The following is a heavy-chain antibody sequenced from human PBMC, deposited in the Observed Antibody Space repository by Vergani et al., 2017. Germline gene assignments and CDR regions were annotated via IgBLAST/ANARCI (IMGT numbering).Heavy chain of an antibody. V-gene: IGHV4-59*01. D-gene: IGHD4-11*01. CDR3: ARAPRYSPSDYYYYYMDV. J-gene: IGHJ6*03. CDR2: MYYSGST. CDR1: GGSISSYY. Sequence: QVQLQESGPGLVKPSETLSLICTVSGGSISSYYWSWIRQPQGKGLEWIGYMYYSGSTNYNPSLNSRVTISVDTSKNQFSLKLSSVTAADTAVYYCARAPRYSPSDYYYYYMDVWGKGTTVTVSS.